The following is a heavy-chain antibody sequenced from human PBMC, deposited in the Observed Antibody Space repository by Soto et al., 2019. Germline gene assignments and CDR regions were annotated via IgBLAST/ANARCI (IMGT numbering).Heavy chain of an antibody. J-gene: IGHJ4*02. CDR3: ARFGYSTNIGIDY. CDR2: IYYSGST. CDR1: GGSISSGGYY. D-gene: IGHD3-22*01. Sequence: PSETLSLTCTVSGGSISSGGYYWSWIRQHPGKGLEWIGYIYYSGSTYYNPSLKSRVTTSVDASKNQFSLKLSSVTAADTAVYYCARFGYSTNIGIDYWGQGTLVTVSS. V-gene: IGHV4-31*03.